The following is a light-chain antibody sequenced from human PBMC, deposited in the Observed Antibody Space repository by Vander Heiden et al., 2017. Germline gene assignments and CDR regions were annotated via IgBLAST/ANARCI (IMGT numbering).Light chain of an antibody. CDR1: KLGEKY. Sequence: SYDLPRPPPVPWSPGQTASITCSGDKLGEKYVCWYQQKPGQSPVLVIYEDRKRPSGIPERFSGSNSGNTATLTISGTQAMDEGDYYCQAWDSSTEVFGTGTKVTVL. V-gene: IGLV3-1*01. CDR2: EDR. CDR3: QAWDSSTEV. J-gene: IGLJ1*01.